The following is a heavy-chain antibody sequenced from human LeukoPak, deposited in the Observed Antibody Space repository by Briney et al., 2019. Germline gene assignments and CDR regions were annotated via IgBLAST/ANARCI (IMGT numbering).Heavy chain of an antibody. J-gene: IGHJ4*02. Sequence: GGSLRLSCAASGFTFSSYAMEWVRQAPGKGLEWVAVISYDGNNKFYADSVKGRFTISRDNSKNTLYLQMNSLRAEDTAVYYCATWLGRGFFDYWGQGTLVTVSS. CDR3: ATWLGRGFFDY. CDR2: ISYDGNNK. V-gene: IGHV3-30-3*01. D-gene: IGHD6-19*01. CDR1: GFTFSSYA.